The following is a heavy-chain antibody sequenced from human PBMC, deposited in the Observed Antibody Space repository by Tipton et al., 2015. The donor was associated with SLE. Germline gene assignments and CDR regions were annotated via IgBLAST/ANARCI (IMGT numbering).Heavy chain of an antibody. CDR1: GGSISSYY. CDR3: ARDGSVSPLDV. J-gene: IGHJ3*01. D-gene: IGHD5/OR15-5a*01. Sequence: TLSLTCTVFGGSISSYYWSWIRLPAGKGLGWIGRVSTTGNNNNNPSLKSRVTMSVDTSKNQVSLKLASVTAADTAVYYCARDGSVSPLDVWGQGTSVVVSS. V-gene: IGHV4-4*07. CDR2: VSTTGNN.